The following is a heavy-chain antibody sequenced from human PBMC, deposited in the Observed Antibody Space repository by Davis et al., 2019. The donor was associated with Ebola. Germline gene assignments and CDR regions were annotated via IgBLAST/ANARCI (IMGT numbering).Heavy chain of an antibody. D-gene: IGHD3-22*01. CDR2: IYYSGST. CDR3: ARHVTTMILGWYYFDY. Sequence: MPSETLSLTCTVSGGSISSYYWSWIRQPPGKGLEWIGYIYYSGSTNYNPSLKSQVTISVDTSKNQFSLKLSSVTAADTAVYYCARHVTTMILGWYYFDYWGQGTLVTVSS. CDR1: GGSISSYY. V-gene: IGHV4-59*08. J-gene: IGHJ4*02.